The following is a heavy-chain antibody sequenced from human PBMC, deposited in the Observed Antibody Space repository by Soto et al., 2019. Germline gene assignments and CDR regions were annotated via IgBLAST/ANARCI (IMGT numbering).Heavy chain of an antibody. CDR3: ARHGYNFSGGYIDY. Sequence: EVQLVESGGGLVQPGGSLRLSCAASGVTVSSNYLSWVRQAPGKGLEWVSVIYSGGSTYYADSVKGRFTISRDNSNNTLYLQINSLRVEDTAVYYCARHGYNFSGGYIDYWGQGTLVTVSS. CDR1: GVTVSSNY. CDR2: IYSGGST. V-gene: IGHV3-66*04. D-gene: IGHD5-18*01. J-gene: IGHJ4*02.